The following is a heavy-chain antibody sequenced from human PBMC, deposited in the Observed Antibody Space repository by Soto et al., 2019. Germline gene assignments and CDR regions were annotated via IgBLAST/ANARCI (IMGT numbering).Heavy chain of an antibody. CDR3: ARDRPDDFWSGSQSGY. CDR1: GFTFSSYS. J-gene: IGHJ4*02. D-gene: IGHD3-3*01. V-gene: IGHV3-48*01. Sequence: GGSLRLSCAASGFTFSSYSMNWVRQAPGKGLEWVSYISSSSSTIYYADSVKGRFTISRDNAKNSLYLQMNSLRAEDTAVYYCARDRPDDFWSGSQSGYWAQGTLVTVSS. CDR2: ISSSSSTI.